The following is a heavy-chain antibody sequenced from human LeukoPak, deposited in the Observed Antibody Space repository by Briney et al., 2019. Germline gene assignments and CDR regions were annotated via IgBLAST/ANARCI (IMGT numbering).Heavy chain of an antibody. CDR3: ATSGQVQHYVWGSYGY. V-gene: IGHV3-23*01. Sequence: PGGSLRLSCAASGFTFSSYGMSWVRQAPGKGLEWVSAISGSGGSTYHADSVKGRFTISRDNPKNTLYLQMNSLRAEDTAVYYCATSGQVQHYVWGSYGYWGQGTLVTVSS. D-gene: IGHD3-16*01. CDR2: ISGSGGST. J-gene: IGHJ4*02. CDR1: GFTFSSYG.